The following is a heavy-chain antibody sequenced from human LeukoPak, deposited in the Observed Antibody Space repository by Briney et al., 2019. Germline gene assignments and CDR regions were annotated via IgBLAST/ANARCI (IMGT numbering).Heavy chain of an antibody. D-gene: IGHD3-10*01. J-gene: IGHJ4*02. CDR2: ISSSGSTI. Sequence: GGSLRLSCAASGFTFSSYEMNWVRQAPGKGLEWVSYISSSGSTIYYADSVKGRFTISRDNAKNSLYLQMNSLRAEDTAVYYCARQYYYGSGDYWGQGTLVTASS. V-gene: IGHV3-48*03. CDR3: ARQYYYGSGDY. CDR1: GFTFSSYE.